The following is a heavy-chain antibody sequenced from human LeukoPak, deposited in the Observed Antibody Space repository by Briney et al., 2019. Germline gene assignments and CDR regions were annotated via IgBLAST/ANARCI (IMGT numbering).Heavy chain of an antibody. CDR1: GYTFTSYD. Sequence: VAPVKVSCKASGYTFTSYDINWVRQATGQGLEWMGWMNPNSGNTGYAQKFQGRVTMTRNTSISTAYMELSSLRSEDTAVYYCARGWLGARRNWFDPWGQGTLVTVSS. CDR3: ARGWLGARRNWFDP. CDR2: MNPNSGNT. V-gene: IGHV1-8*01. D-gene: IGHD3-9*01. J-gene: IGHJ5*02.